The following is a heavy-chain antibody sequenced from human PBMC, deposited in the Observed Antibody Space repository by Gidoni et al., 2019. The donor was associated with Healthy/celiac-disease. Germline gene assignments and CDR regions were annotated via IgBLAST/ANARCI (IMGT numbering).Heavy chain of an antibody. Sequence: EVQLVESGGGLVKPGGSLRLSCAASGFTFSSYSMNWVRQASGKGLEWVSSISSSSSYIYCADSVKGRFTISRDNAKNSLYLQMNSLRAEDTAVYYCARGRAGYSSGWYPGSPNNYYYYGMDVWGQGTTVTVSS. J-gene: IGHJ6*02. CDR1: GFTFSSYS. V-gene: IGHV3-21*01. D-gene: IGHD6-19*01. CDR3: ARGRAGYSSGWYPGSPNNYYYYGMDV. CDR2: ISSSSSYI.